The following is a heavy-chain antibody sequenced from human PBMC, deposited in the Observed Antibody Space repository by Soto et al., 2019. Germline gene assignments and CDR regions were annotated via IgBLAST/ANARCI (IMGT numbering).Heavy chain of an antibody. CDR3: ARDTIFGVVRPPYYGMDV. V-gene: IGHV1-2*02. D-gene: IGHD3-3*01. Sequence: ASVKVSCKASGYTFTGYYMHWVRQAPGQGLEWMGWINPNSGGTNYARKFQGRVTMTRDTSISTAYMELSRLRSDDTAVYYCARDTIFGVVRPPYYGMDVWGQGTTVTVSS. J-gene: IGHJ6*02. CDR1: GYTFTGYY. CDR2: INPNSGGT.